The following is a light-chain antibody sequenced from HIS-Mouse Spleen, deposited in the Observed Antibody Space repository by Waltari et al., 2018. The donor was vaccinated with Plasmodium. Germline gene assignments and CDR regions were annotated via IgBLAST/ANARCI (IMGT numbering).Light chain of an antibody. V-gene: IGKV3-15*01. CDR3: QQYNNWSFT. CDR1: QSVSSN. Sequence: EIVMTQSPATLSVSPGERATLSCRASQSVSSNLAWYQKKPGQAPRLLIYGASPRATGIQARFSGSGSGTEFTLTISSLQSEDFAVYYCQQYNNWSFTFGPGTKVDIK. CDR2: GAS. J-gene: IGKJ3*01.